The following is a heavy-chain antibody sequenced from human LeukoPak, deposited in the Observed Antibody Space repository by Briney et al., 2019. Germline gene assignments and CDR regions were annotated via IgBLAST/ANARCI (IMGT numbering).Heavy chain of an antibody. D-gene: IGHD1-26*01. CDR3: ASSSVGALGY. Sequence: GASVKVSCTGSRYIFTGYYIHWVRQAPGQGLEWMGWINPNSGGTNYAQKFQGRVTMTRDTSISTVYMELSRLRSDDTAVYYCASSSVGALGYWGQGTLVTVSS. J-gene: IGHJ4*02. V-gene: IGHV1-2*02. CDR1: RYIFTGYY. CDR2: INPNSGGT.